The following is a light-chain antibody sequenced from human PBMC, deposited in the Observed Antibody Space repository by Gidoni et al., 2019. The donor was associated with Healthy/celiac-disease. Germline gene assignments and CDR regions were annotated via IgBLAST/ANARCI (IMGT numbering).Light chain of an antibody. CDR2: WAS. V-gene: IGKV4-1*01. CDR3: QQYYSIYPT. J-gene: IGKJ5*01. Sequence: DIVMTQSPDSLAVSLGERATINCKSSQSVLYSSNNKNYLAWYQQKPGQPPKLLIYWASTRESGVPDRFSGSGSGTDFTLTISSLQAEDVAVYYCQQYYSIYPTFGQGTRLEIK. CDR1: QSVLYSSNNKNY.